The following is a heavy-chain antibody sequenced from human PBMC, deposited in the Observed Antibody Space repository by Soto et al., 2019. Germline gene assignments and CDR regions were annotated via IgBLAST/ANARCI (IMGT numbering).Heavy chain of an antibody. CDR2: ITYDGSNK. CDR3: ARTLMCSGGNCSPY. V-gene: IGHV3-30-3*01. CDR1: GFTFNRHW. J-gene: IGHJ2*01. D-gene: IGHD2-15*01. Sequence: GGSLRLSCVASGFTFNRHWMHWVRQTPGKGLEWVAVITYDGSNKYYADSVKGRFTISRDISKNTLYLQMNSLRAEDTAVYYCARTLMCSGGNCSPYWGRGTLVTSPQ.